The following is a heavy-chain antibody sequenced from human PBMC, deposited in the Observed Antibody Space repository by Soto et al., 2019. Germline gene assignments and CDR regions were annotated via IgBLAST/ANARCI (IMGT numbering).Heavy chain of an antibody. CDR1: GYTFTGYY. CDR2: INPNSGGT. J-gene: IGHJ3*02. D-gene: IGHD3-10*01. V-gene: IGHV1-2*04. CDR3: ARETRITMVRGVLSRAFDI. Sequence: QVQLVQSGAEVKKPGASVKVSCKASGYTFTGYYMHWVRQAPGQGLEWMGWINPNSGGTNYAQKFQGWVTMTRDTCISTGYMELSRLRSDDTAVYYCARETRITMVRGVLSRAFDIWGQGTMVTVSS.